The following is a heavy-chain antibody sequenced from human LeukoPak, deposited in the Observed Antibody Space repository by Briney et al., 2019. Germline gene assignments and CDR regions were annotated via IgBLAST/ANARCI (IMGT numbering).Heavy chain of an antibody. Sequence: PGGSLRLSCAASGFTVSSNYMSWVRQAPGKGLEWVSVIYSGGSTYYADSVKGRFTISRDNSRNTLYLQMNSLRAEDTAVYYCASSTQSMTTXGAFDIWGQGTMVTVSS. J-gene: IGHJ3*02. CDR2: IYSGGST. CDR1: GFTVSSNY. D-gene: IGHD4-17*01. CDR3: ASSTQSMTTXGAFDI. V-gene: IGHV3-66*01.